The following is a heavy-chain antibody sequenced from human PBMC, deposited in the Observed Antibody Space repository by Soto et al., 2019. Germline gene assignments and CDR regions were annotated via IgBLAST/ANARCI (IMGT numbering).Heavy chain of an antibody. J-gene: IGHJ4*02. V-gene: IGHV3-7*04. Sequence: ELQLVESGGGLVQPGGSLRLSCAASGFSFSDYWMSWVRQAPGKGLEWVANIKQDGSEKYYVDSVKGRFTISRDNAENSLFLQMNSLRGEDTAVYYCARGGDFDYWGQGTLVTVSS. CDR3: ARGGDFDY. CDR1: GFSFSDYW. CDR2: IKQDGSEK. D-gene: IGHD4-17*01.